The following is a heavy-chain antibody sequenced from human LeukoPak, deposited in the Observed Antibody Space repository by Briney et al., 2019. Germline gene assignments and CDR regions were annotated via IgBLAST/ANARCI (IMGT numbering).Heavy chain of an antibody. CDR1: GYTFTGYY. V-gene: IGHV1-2*02. Sequence: ASVKVSCKASGYTFTGYYMRWVRQAPGQGLEWVGWINPYSGGTKYAQKFQGRVTMTRDTSASTAYMELSSLRSEDTAVYYCARVVVIMSLGHWFDPWGQGTLVTVSS. J-gene: IGHJ5*02. CDR3: ARVVVIMSLGHWFDP. D-gene: IGHD3-22*01. CDR2: INPYSGGT.